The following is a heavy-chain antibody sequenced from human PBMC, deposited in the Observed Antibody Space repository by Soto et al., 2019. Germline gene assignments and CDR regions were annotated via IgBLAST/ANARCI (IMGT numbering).Heavy chain of an antibody. CDR2: FDPEDGET. CDR3: ATGSHGVSGYYDSSGYYVEYFQH. J-gene: IGHJ1*01. V-gene: IGHV1-24*01. CDR1: GYTLTELS. Sequence: SVKVSCKVSGYTLTELSMHWVRQAPGKGLEWMGGFDPEDGETIYAQKFQGRVTMTEDTSTDTAYMELSSLRSEDTAVYYCATGSHGVSGYYDSSGYYVEYFQHWGQGTLVTVSS. D-gene: IGHD3-22*01.